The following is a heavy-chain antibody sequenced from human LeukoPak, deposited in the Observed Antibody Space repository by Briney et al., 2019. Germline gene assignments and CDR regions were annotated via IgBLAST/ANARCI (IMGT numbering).Heavy chain of an antibody. J-gene: IGHJ6*02. V-gene: IGHV1-8*01. CDR3: AGGYCPLATLLWFGGCDGMAV. CDR2: MNPNSGNT. Sequence: ASVTVSCTASGYTFTSYDFNWVRQPTGQGLEWMGWMNPNSGNTDNAQKFQGGVTITRNTSISIAYMELSSMRSDDTAVYYGAGGYCPLATLLWFGGCDGMAVWGQGTTVTVSS. CDR1: GYTFTSYD. D-gene: IGHD3-10*01.